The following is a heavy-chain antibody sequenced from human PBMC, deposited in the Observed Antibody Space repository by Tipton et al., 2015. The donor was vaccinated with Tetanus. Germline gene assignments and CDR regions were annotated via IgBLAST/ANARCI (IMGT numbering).Heavy chain of an antibody. D-gene: IGHD5-24*01. Sequence: TLSLTCTVSGGSMSNNYWSWIRQPPGKGLEWIAYIFHSGSTNYSPSLKSRVAISMDTSKNQISLKLSSVTAADTAVYYCARGGRDAYNNPLGAFDVWGRGTTVTVSS. CDR2: IFHSGST. V-gene: IGHV4-59*01. CDR1: GGSMSNNY. CDR3: ARGGRDAYNNPLGAFDV. J-gene: IGHJ3*01.